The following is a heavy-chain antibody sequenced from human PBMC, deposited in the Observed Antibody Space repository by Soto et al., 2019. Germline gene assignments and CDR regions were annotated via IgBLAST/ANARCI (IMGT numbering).Heavy chain of an antibody. CDR2: IYSGGST. V-gene: IGHV3-53*01. D-gene: IGHD2-15*01. J-gene: IGHJ4*02. CDR1: GFTVSNKY. Sequence: QTGGSLRLSCAASGFTVSNKYMSWVRQAPGKGLEWVSTIYSGGSTYYADSVKGRFTISRDNSKNTLYLQMNSLRVEDTAVYYCAKGDSPFDSWGQGALVTVSS. CDR3: AKGDSPFDS.